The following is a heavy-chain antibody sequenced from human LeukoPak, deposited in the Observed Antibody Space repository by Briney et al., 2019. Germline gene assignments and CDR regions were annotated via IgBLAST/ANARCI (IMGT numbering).Heavy chain of an antibody. CDR2: IKSDGST. CDR1: RFTFANYA. J-gene: IGHJ1*01. Sequence: GGSLRLSCAASRFTFANYAMSWVRQAPGKGLVWVSRIKSDGSTNYADSVKGRFTISRDNANNTLSLQMNSLRPEDTGVYYCARAPSEIGGYYPEYFRHWGQGTLVTVSS. V-gene: IGHV3-74*01. CDR3: ARAPSEIGGYYPEYFRH. D-gene: IGHD3-22*01.